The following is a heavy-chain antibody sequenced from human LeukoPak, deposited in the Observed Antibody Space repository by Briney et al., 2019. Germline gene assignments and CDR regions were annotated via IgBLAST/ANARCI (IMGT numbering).Heavy chain of an antibody. Sequence: PSETLSLTCTVSGGSISSSSYCWGWIRQPPGMGLEWIGNIYYSGSTYYNPSLKSRVTISVDTSKNQFSLKLSSVTAADTAVYYCARGLIVGATPFDYWGQGTLVTVSS. V-gene: IGHV4-39*07. CDR3: ARGLIVGATPFDY. CDR2: IYYSGST. CDR1: GGSISSSSYC. J-gene: IGHJ4*02. D-gene: IGHD1-26*01.